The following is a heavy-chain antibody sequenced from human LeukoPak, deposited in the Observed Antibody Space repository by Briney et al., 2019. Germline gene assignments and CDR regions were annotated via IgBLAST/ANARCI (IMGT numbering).Heavy chain of an antibody. CDR1: GFSLSTSGMR. J-gene: IGHJ4*02. Sequence: SGPALVKPTQTLTLTCTFSGFSLSTSGMRVSWIRQPPGKALKWLARIDWDDDKLYSTSLKTRLTISKDTSTNQVVLIMTNMDPVDTATYYCARSRDGYTYDYWGQGTLVTVSS. CDR3: ARSRDGYTYDY. CDR2: IDWDDDK. V-gene: IGHV2-70*04. D-gene: IGHD5-24*01.